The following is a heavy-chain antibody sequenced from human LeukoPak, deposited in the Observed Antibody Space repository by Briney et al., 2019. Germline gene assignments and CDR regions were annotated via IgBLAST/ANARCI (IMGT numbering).Heavy chain of an antibody. D-gene: IGHD6-19*01. CDR3: ARHKYSSGWPPEGAFDI. Sequence: PSETLSLTCTVSSACISSTTYYWGWIRQPPRKGLEWIASIYYSESTYYNPSLKTRVTISVDTSKNQFSLKLGSVTAADTAVYYCARHKYSSGWPPEGAFDIWGQGTMVTVSS. V-gene: IGHV4-39*01. J-gene: IGHJ3*02. CDR2: IYYSEST. CDR1: SACISSTTYY.